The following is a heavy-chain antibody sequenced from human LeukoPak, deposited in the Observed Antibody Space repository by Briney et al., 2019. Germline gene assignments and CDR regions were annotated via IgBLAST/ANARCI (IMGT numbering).Heavy chain of an antibody. D-gene: IGHD1-26*01. J-gene: IGHJ4*02. Sequence: GGSLRLSCAASGFTFSSYAMSWVRQAPGKGLEWVSAISGSGGSTYYADSVKGRSTISRDNSKNTLYLQMNSLRAEDTAVYYCARDQVHGADAGFDYWGQGTLVTVSS. CDR2: ISGSGGST. CDR1: GFTFSSYA. V-gene: IGHV3-23*01. CDR3: ARDQVHGADAGFDY.